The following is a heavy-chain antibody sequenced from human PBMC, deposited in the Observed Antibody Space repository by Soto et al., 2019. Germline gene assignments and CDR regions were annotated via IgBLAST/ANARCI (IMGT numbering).Heavy chain of an antibody. J-gene: IGHJ6*02. CDR2: IRSSSST. V-gene: IGHV3-11*06. CDR1: GGSISIGTDY. D-gene: IGHD3-10*01. CDR3: ARDFGTWFGGMDV. Sequence: PSETLSLTCTVSGGSISIGTDYWGWIRQAPGKGLEWVSHIRSSSSTYYADSVKGRFTISRDNAKNSLYLQMNSLRAEDTAVYYCARDFGTWFGGMDVWGRGTTVTVSS.